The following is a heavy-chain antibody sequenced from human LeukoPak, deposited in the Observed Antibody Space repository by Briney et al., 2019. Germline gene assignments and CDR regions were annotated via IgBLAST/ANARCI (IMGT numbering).Heavy chain of an antibody. Sequence: ASVKVSCKASGYTFTGYYMHWVRQAPGQGLEWMGWINPNSGGTNYAQKFQGRVTMTRDTSISTAYMELSRLRSDDTAVYYCAREGGAAAAGIRGMDYWGQGTLVTVSS. V-gene: IGHV1-2*02. D-gene: IGHD6-13*01. CDR2: INPNSGGT. J-gene: IGHJ4*02. CDR1: GYTFTGYY. CDR3: AREGGAAAAGIRGMDY.